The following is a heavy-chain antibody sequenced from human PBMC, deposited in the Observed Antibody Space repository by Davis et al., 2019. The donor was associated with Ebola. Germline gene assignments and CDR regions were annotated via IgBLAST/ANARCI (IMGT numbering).Heavy chain of an antibody. CDR2: IRNSGSTI. Sequence: GESLKISCAASGFTFSDYYMSWIRQAPGKGLEWVSYIRNSGSTISYADSVKGRFTISRDNAKNSLYLQMNSLRAEDTAVYYCARDGELMVYGTMIWYYGMDVWGKGTTVTVSS. J-gene: IGHJ6*04. D-gene: IGHD2-8*01. V-gene: IGHV3-11*01. CDR1: GFTFSDYY. CDR3: ARDGELMVYGTMIWYYGMDV.